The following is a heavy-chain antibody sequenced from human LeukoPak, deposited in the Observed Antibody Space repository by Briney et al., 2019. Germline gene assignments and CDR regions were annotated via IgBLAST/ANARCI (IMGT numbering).Heavy chain of an antibody. Sequence: PGGSLRLSCAASGFTFSSYSMSWVRQAPGKGLEWISYISTGSSTMYYADSVKGRFTISRDDARTSLSLQMNSLRAEDTAVYYCVKEMGYCSGGGCCRWFHAWGQGTLVTVSS. CDR3: VKEMGYCSGGGCCRWFHA. V-gene: IGHV3-48*01. J-gene: IGHJ5*02. CDR1: GFTFSSYS. D-gene: IGHD2-15*01. CDR2: ISTGSSTM.